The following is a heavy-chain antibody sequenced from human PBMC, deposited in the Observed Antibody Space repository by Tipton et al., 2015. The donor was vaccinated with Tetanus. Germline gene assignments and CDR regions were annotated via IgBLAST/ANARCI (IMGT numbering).Heavy chain of an antibody. D-gene: IGHD2-2*01. J-gene: IGHJ6*02. V-gene: IGHV1-8*01. Sequence: QSGPEVKKPGASVKVSCKASGYTFTSYGLNWVRKAAGRGFEWMGWLNPKSGSAAYAQRFQGRVTMTTNTSITTAYMEVISLTYEDTAVYYCASGSSIRHGLDVWGHGTTVTVSS. CDR1: GYTFTSYG. CDR2: LNPKSGSA. CDR3: ASGSSIRHGLDV.